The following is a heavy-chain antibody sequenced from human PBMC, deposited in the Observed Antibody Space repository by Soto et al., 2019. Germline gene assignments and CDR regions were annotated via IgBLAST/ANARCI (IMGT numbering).Heavy chain of an antibody. CDR2: ISSSSSYI. D-gene: IGHD2-8*02. CDR1: GFTFSSYS. CDR3: ARDRATAILVYGMDV. J-gene: IGHJ6*02. Sequence: GGSLRLSCAASGFTFSSYSMNWVRQAPGKGLEWVSSISSSSSYIYYADSVKGRFTISRDNAKNSLYLQMNSLRAEDTAVYYCARDRATAILVYGMDVWGQGTMVTVSS. V-gene: IGHV3-21*01.